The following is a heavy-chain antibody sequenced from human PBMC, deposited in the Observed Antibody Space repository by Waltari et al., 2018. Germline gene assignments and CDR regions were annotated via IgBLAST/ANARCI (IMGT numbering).Heavy chain of an antibody. D-gene: IGHD4-17*01. CDR2: FFYSGST. Sequence: QLQLQESGPGLVKPSETLSLTCTVSGGAISSSSYYWGWMRQAPGKGLEWIGSFFYSGSTYYNPSLRSRVTISVDASENQFSLRLSSVTAADTAVYYCARRYGDYVDAYFWGQGTLVTVSS. CDR3: ARRYGDYVDAYF. V-gene: IGHV4-39*01. J-gene: IGHJ4*02. CDR1: GGAISSSSYY.